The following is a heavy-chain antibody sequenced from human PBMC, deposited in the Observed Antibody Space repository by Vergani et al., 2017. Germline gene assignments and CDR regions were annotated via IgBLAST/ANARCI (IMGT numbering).Heavy chain of an antibody. V-gene: IGHV3-21*01. CDR2: ISSSSSYI. CDR3: ARDGGSYGGGNSY. CDR1: GFTFSSYS. J-gene: IGHJ4*02. Sequence: EVQLVESGGGLVKPGGSLRLSCAASGFTFSSYSMNWVRQAPGKGLEWVSSISSSSSYIYYADSVKARFTISGDNAKNSLYLQMNSLRAEDTAVYYCARDGGSYGGGNSYWGQGTLVTVSS. D-gene: IGHD1-26*01.